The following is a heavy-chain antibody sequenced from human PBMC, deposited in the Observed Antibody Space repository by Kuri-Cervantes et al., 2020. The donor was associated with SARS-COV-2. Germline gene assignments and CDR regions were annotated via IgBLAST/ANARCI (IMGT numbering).Heavy chain of an antibody. V-gene: IGHV3-15*01. CDR3: ARDRGGAAQYFDY. CDR1: GFTFSNAW. CDR2: IKSKTDGGTT. D-gene: IGHD6-6*01. Sequence: GESLKISCAASGFTFSNAWMSWVRQAPGKGLEWVGRIKSKTDGGTTDYAAPVKGRFTISRDDSKNTLYLQMNSLRAEDTAVYYCARDRGGAAQYFDYWGQGTLVTVSS. J-gene: IGHJ4*02.